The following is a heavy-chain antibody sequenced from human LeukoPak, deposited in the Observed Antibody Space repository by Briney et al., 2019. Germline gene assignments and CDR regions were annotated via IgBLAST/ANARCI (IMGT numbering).Heavy chain of an antibody. V-gene: IGHV3-23*01. J-gene: IGHJ4*02. CDR3: ARGNSYYYELFDY. D-gene: IGHD3-22*01. Sequence: GGSLRLSCAASGFIFSRYAMTWVRQAPGKGLEWVSSISGSGGSTYYADSVKGRFTISRDNSKNTLYLQMNSLRAEDTAVYYCARGNSYYYELFDYWGQGTLVTVSS. CDR1: GFIFSRYA. CDR2: ISGSGGST.